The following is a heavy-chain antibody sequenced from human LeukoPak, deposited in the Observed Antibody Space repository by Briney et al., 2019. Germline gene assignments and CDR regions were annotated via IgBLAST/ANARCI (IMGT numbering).Heavy chain of an antibody. J-gene: IGHJ6*03. CDR1: GYTFTGYY. V-gene: IGHV1-2*04. CDR3: VRGTYYDFWTGENNYYYYYMDV. CDR2: INPNSGGT. D-gene: IGHD3-3*01. Sequence: ASVKVSCKASGYTFTGYYMHWVRQAPGQGLEWMGWINPNSGGTNYAQKFQGWVTMTRDTSISTAYMELSRLRSDDAAVFYCVRGTYYDFWTGENNYYYYYMDVWGEGTTVTVSS.